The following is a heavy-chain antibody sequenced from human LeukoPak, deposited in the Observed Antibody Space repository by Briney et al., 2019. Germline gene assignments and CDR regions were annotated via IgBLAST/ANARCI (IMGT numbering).Heavy chain of an antibody. D-gene: IGHD5-18*01. Sequence: GGSLRLSCSASGFTFSDYDMNWVRQAPGKGLEWVSSISGLSSYTYYGESVKGRFSISRDNAKNSLYLQMNGLTAEDTAVYYCASTGGYSYGYRYWGQGTLVTVSS. V-gene: IGHV3-21*01. J-gene: IGHJ4*02. CDR1: GFTFSDYD. CDR3: ASTGGYSYGYRY. CDR2: ISGLSSYT.